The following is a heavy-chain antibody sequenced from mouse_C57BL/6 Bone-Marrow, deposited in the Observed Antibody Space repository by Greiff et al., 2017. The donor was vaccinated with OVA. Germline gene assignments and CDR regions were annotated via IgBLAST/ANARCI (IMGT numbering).Heavy chain of an antibody. J-gene: IGHJ4*01. Sequence: EVMLVESGGGLVQPGGSLKLSCAASGFTFSDYGMAWVRQAPRKGPEWVAFISNLAYSIYYADTVTGRFTISRENAKNTLYLEMSSLRSEDTAMYYCARRRDDGYYYAMDDWGQGTSVTVSS. CDR2: ISNLAYSI. CDR1: GFTFSDYG. D-gene: IGHD2-3*01. CDR3: ARRRDDGYYYAMDD. V-gene: IGHV5-15*01.